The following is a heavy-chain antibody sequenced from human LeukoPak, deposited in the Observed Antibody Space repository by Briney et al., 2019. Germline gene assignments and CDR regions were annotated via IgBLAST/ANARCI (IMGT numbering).Heavy chain of an antibody. CDR3: ARRSSGWSNPPYFDY. J-gene: IGHJ4*02. V-gene: IGHV4-39*01. Sequence: SETLSLTCTVSGGSISTNSYYWTWIRQPPEKGLEWIGSIYYSGSTYYNPSLESRVTISVDTSKNQFSLKLSSATAADTAVYYCARRSSGWSNPPYFDYWGQGTLVTVSS. D-gene: IGHD6-19*01. CDR2: IYYSGST. CDR1: GGSISTNSYY.